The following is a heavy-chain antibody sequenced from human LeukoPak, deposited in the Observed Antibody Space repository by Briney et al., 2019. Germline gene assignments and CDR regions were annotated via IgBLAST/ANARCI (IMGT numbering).Heavy chain of an antibody. CDR3: ARDDTPMSGVVISFDD. J-gene: IGHJ4*02. CDR2: ISSSSSTI. CDR1: GFTFSSYS. V-gene: IGHV3-48*01. Sequence: PGGSLRLSCAASGFTFSSYSMNWVRQAPGKGLEWVSYISSSSSTIYYADSVKGRFTISRDNAKNSLYLQMNSLRAEDTAVYYCARDDTPMSGVVISFDDWGQGTLVTVSS. D-gene: IGHD3-3*01.